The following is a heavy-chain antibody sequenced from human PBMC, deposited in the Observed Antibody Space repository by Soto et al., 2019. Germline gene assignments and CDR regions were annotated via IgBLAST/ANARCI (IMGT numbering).Heavy chain of an antibody. CDR1: GGTFSSYT. V-gene: IGHV1-69*02. J-gene: IGHJ4*02. D-gene: IGHD7-27*01. CDR2: IIPILGIA. Sequence: ASVKVSCKASGGTFSSYTISWVRQAPGQGLEWMGRIIPILGIANYAQKFQGRVTITADKSTSTAYMELSSLRSEDTAVYYCARVFPGDRESRYYLDYGDQGTLVTVSS. CDR3: ARVFPGDRESRYYLDY.